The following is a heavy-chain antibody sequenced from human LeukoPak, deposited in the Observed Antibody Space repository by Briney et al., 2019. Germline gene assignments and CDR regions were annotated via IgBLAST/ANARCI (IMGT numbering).Heavy chain of an antibody. V-gene: IGHV3-23*01. Sequence: AGGSLRLSCAASGFTFSNYALNWVREAPGKGLEWVSASGTSGDTYYADSVRGRFTISRDNTKNMVYLQMSSPRAEDTALYYCAQKRPGTYPFDYWGQGTLVTVSS. CDR2: SGTSGDT. CDR1: GFTFSNYA. D-gene: IGHD6-13*01. CDR3: AQKRPGTYPFDY. J-gene: IGHJ4*02.